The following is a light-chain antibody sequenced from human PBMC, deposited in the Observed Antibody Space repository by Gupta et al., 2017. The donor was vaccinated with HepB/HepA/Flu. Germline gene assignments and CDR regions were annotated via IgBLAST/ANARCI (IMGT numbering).Light chain of an antibody. Sequence: VLRQPPSASGTPGQRVTISCSGTSSNIGSNTVNWYQPFPGSAPRLLIYLNNQRPSGVSDRFSGSKSGTSASLAISRLQSEDEAIYFCSLWDASLQVVFGGGTKLTVL. CDR1: SSNIGSNT. V-gene: IGLV1-44*01. J-gene: IGLJ2*01. CDR3: SLWDASLQVV. CDR2: LNN.